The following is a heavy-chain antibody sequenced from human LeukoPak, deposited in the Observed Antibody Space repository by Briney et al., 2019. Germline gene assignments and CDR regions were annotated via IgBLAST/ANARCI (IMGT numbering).Heavy chain of an antibody. J-gene: IGHJ6*03. CDR1: GGSISSYY. V-gene: IGHV4-59*01. CDR2: IYYSGSP. Sequence: SETLSLTCTVSGGSISSYYWSWIRQPPGKGLEWIGYIYYSGSPNYNPSLKSRVTISVDTSKNQFSLKLSSVTAADTAVYYCASVPRIAAAGKPIGYYYYYMDVWGKGTTVTVSS. CDR3: ASVPRIAAAGKPIGYYYYYMDV. D-gene: IGHD6-13*01.